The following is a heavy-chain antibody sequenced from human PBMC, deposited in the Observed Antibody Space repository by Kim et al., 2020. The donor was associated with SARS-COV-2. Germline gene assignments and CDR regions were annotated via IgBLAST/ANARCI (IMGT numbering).Heavy chain of an antibody. D-gene: IGHD3-3*01. CDR2: ISGSGGCT. Sequence: GGSLRLSCAASGFTFSSYAMSWVRQAPGKGLEWVSAISGSGGCTYYADSVKGRFTISRDNSKNTLYLQMNSLRAEDTAVYYCAKVYRANYDFWSGSDYWGQGTLVTVSS. J-gene: IGHJ4*02. CDR1: GFTFSSYA. CDR3: AKVYRANYDFWSGSDY. V-gene: IGHV3-23*01.